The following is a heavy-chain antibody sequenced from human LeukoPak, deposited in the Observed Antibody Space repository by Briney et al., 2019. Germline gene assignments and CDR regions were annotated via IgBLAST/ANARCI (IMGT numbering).Heavy chain of an antibody. CDR2: IYSGGST. J-gene: IGHJ6*02. D-gene: IGHD3-10*01. CDR1: GFTVSSNY. Sequence: PGGSLRLSCAASGFTVSSNYMSWVRQAPGKGLEWVSCIYSGGSTYYADSVKGRFTISRDNSKNTLYLQMNSLRAEDTAVYYCASVYMVDPYYYYYGMDVWGQGTTVTVSS. V-gene: IGHV3-66*01. CDR3: ASVYMVDPYYYYYGMDV.